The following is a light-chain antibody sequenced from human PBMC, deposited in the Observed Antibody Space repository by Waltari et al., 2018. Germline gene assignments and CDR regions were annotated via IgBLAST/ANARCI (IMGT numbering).Light chain of an antibody. Sequence: DIQMTHCTSSMSASVLDRVTTPCRASQRIDNYVNWYQQRPGKAPKLLIFAASRLQSGVPARFSGSGSGTEFTLSISTLQPEDFAIYFCQQSDSVPRTFGQGTRVEI. CDR2: AAS. J-gene: IGKJ1*01. CDR3: QQSDSVPRT. V-gene: IGKV1-39*01. CDR1: QRIDNY.